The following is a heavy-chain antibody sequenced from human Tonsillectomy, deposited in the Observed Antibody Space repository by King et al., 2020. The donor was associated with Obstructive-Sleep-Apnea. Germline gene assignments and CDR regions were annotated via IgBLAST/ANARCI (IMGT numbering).Heavy chain of an antibody. CDR1: GYSFTSYW. V-gene: IGHV5-10-1*03. Sequence: VQLVESGAEVKKPGESLRISCKGSGYSFTSYWISWVRQMPGKGLEWMGRIDPSDSYTNYSPSFQGHVTISADKSISTAYLQWSSLKASDTAMYYFARPGVTSYGMDVWGQGTTVTVSS. CDR3: ARPGVTSYGMDV. CDR2: IDPSDSYT. J-gene: IGHJ6*02. D-gene: IGHD2-8*01.